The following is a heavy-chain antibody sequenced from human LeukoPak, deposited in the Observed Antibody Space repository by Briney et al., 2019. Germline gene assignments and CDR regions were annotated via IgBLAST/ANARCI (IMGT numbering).Heavy chain of an antibody. CDR2: INSDGRTT. J-gene: IGHJ4*02. Sequence: GGSLRLSCAASGFIFSKHWMHWVRQTPGKGLEWVSRINSDGRTTNYADSVKGRFTISRDNAKNTLYLQMDSLRADDTAVYYCSRGPIDGYSSWNDWGQRDLVTVSS. CDR1: GFIFSKHW. D-gene: IGHD5-12*01. V-gene: IGHV3-74*01. CDR3: SRGPIDGYSSWND.